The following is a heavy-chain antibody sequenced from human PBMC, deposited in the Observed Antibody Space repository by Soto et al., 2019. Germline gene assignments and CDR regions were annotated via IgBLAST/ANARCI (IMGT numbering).Heavy chain of an antibody. J-gene: IGHJ5*02. CDR2: ISSSSSYI. Sequence: PVGSLRLSCAASGFTFSSYSMNWVRQAPGKGLEWVSSISSSSSYIYCADSVKGRFTISRDNAKNSLYLQMNSLRAEDTAVYYCARDRALGGGSWNWFDPWGQGTLVTVSS. V-gene: IGHV3-21*01. CDR1: GFTFSSYS. D-gene: IGHD2-15*01. CDR3: ARDRALGGGSWNWFDP.